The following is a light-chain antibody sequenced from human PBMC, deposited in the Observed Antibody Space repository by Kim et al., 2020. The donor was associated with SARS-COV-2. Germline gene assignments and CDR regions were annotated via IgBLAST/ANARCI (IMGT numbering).Light chain of an antibody. CDR3: MQSIQLPLA. V-gene: IGKV2D-29*02. CDR1: QSLLYSDGRTY. CDR2: EVS. Sequence: DIVMTQTPLSLSVTPGQPASISCKSTQSLLYSDGRTYLYWYLQKPGQSPQLLISEVSNRFSGVPDRFSGSGSGTDFTLKISRVEAEDVGIYYCMQSIQLPLAFGGGTKVDIK. J-gene: IGKJ4*01.